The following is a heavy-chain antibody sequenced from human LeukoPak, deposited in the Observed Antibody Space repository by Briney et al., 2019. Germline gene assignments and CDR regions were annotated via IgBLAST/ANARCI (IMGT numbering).Heavy chain of an antibody. V-gene: IGHV1-2*02. CDR2: INPNSGGT. J-gene: IGHJ4*02. Sequence: ASVKVSCKASGYTFTGYYMHWVRQAPGQGLEWMGWINPNSGGTNYAQKFQGRVTMTRDTSISTAHMELSRLRSDDTAVYYCARGLHVYSSSSGRSPSGFWGQGTLVTVSS. CDR1: GYTFTGYY. CDR3: ARGLHVYSSSSGRSPSGF. D-gene: IGHD6-6*01.